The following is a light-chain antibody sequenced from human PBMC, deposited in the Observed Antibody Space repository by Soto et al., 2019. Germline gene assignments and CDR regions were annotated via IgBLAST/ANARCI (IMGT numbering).Light chain of an antibody. CDR2: GAS. J-gene: IGKJ1*01. Sequence: EIVLTQSPGTLSLSPGERATLSCRASQSVSRYLAWYQQKPGQAPRLLIYGASTRATGIPARFSGSGSGTDFTLTISRLEPEDFAVYYCQQYGNSAWTFGQGTKVDIK. V-gene: IGKV3-20*01. CDR1: QSVSRY. CDR3: QQYGNSAWT.